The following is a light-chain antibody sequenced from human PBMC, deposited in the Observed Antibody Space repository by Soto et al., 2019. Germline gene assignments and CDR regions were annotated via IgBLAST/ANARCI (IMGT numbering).Light chain of an antibody. CDR1: SSDVGGFNS. CDR3: SSYTSSNTYV. J-gene: IGLJ1*01. V-gene: IGLV2-14*01. CDR2: EVS. Sequence: QSVLTQPASVSGSPGQSITISCTGTSSDVGGFNSVSWYQQHPGNAPKLMIYEVSDRPSGVSNRFSGSKSGNTASLTNSGLQAEDEADYYCSSYTSSNTYVFGTGTKVTVL.